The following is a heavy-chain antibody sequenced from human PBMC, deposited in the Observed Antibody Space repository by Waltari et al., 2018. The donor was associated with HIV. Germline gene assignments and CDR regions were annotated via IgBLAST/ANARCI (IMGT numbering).Heavy chain of an antibody. CDR1: RDVFPTCS. D-gene: IGHD5-12*01. CDR2: ITPVVGTT. Sequence: VHLVQSGAEMKQPGSSVRVSCTCSRDVFPTCSFNWRRPAPGQRPEWMAEITPVVGTTDDARKFRGRVTLSADKSASTIYMDLRSLSSGDTAVYYCAASPERPGFEAPLFFFDYWGQGTLITVSS. V-gene: IGHV1-69*10. J-gene: IGHJ4*02. CDR3: AASPERPGFEAPLFFFDY.